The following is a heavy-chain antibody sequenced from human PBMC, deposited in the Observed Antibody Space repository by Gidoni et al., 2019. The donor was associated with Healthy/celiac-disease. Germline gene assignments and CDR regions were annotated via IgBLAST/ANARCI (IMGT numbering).Heavy chain of an antibody. CDR2: INHSGST. CDR3: ARGYPWSGYYVYYYYGMDV. Sequence: QVQLPQWGAGLLKPSETLSLTCAVYGGSFSGYYWSWIRQPPGKGLEWIGEINHSGSTNYNPSLKSRVTISVDTSKNQFSLKLSSVTAADTAVYYCARGYPWSGYYVYYYYGMDVWGQGTTVTVSS. V-gene: IGHV4-34*01. D-gene: IGHD3-3*01. CDR1: GGSFSGYY. J-gene: IGHJ6*02.